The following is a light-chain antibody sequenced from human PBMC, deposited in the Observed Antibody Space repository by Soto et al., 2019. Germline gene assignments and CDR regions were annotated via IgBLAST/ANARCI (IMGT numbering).Light chain of an antibody. CDR3: VLYMGSGTV. J-gene: IGLJ2*01. CDR1: SGSVSTSYY. Sequence: QTVVTQDPSFSVSPGGTVTLTCGLSSGSVSTSYYPSWYQQTPGQAPRTLIYSTNTRSSGVPDRFSGSILGNKAALTITGAQADDESDYYCVLYMGSGTVFGGGTKLTVL. CDR2: STN. V-gene: IGLV8-61*01.